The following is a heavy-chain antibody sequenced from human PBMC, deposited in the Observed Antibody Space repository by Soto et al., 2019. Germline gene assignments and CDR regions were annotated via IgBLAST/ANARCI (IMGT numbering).Heavy chain of an antibody. D-gene: IGHD6-19*01. Sequence: EVQLLESGGGLVQPGGSLRLSCAVSGFTFSSHAMSWVRQAPGKGLECVSSITGSGDSTYYADSVKGRFTISXXXXXXXXXXXXXSLRAEDTAVYYCAKDLQFSGWLSAQTFDYWGQGTQVTVSS. CDR2: ITGSGDST. V-gene: IGHV3-23*01. CDR3: AKDLQFSGWLSAQTFDY. J-gene: IGHJ4*02. CDR1: GFTFSSHA.